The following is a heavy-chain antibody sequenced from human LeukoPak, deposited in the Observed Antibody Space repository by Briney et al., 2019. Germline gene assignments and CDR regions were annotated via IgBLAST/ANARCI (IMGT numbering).Heavy chain of an antibody. V-gene: IGHV4-59*01. D-gene: IGHD3-22*01. CDR1: GGSISSYY. CDR2: IYYSGST. J-gene: IGHJ4*02. Sequence: PSETLSLTCTVSGGSISSYYWSWIRQPPGKGLEWIGYIYYSGSTNYNPSLKSRVTISVDTSKNQFSLKLSSVTAADTAVYYCARVDYYYDSSGFRGSYYFDYWAREPWSPSPQ. CDR3: ARVDYYYDSSGFRGSYYFDY.